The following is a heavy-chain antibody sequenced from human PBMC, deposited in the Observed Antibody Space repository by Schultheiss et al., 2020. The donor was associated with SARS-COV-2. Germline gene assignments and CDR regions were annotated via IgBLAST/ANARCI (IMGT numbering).Heavy chain of an antibody. CDR1: GFTFSDYY. D-gene: IGHD1-26*01. Sequence: GGSLRLSCAASGFTFSDYYMSWIRQAPGKGLEWVSYISSGGSNTYYADSVKGRFTISRDNAKNSLYLQMNSLRAEDTAVYYCAKDPYSSGSYFDYWGQGTLVTVSS. V-gene: IGHV3-11*01. J-gene: IGHJ4*02. CDR2: ISSGGSNT. CDR3: AKDPYSSGSYFDY.